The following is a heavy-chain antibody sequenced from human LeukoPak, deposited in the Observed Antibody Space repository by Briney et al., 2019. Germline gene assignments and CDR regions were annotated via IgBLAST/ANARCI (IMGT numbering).Heavy chain of an antibody. CDR1: GFSFSNYD. CDR2: IRYDGSNK. D-gene: IGHD7-27*01. Sequence: GGSLRLSCAASGFSFSNYDTHWVRQAPGKGLEWVAVIRYDGSNKYSADSAKGRFTIARDDSKNTLFLQMNTLRAEDTAVYYYAKGGSLGFDYWGQGTLVTVSS. V-gene: IGHV3-30*02. J-gene: IGHJ4*02. CDR3: AKGGSLGFDY.